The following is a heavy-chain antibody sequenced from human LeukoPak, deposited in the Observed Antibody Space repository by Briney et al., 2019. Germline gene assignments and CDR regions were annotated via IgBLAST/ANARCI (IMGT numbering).Heavy chain of an antibody. V-gene: IGHV3-21*01. CDR2: ISSSSSYI. D-gene: IGHD1/OR15-1a*01. CDR1: GFTFSSYS. Sequence: GGSLRLSCAASGFTFSSYSMNWVRQAPGKGLEWVSSISSSSSYIYYADSVKGRFTISRDNAKNSLYLQMNSLRAEDTAVYYCARQWKNGVAFDIWGQGTMVTVSS. CDR3: ARQWKNGVAFDI. J-gene: IGHJ3*02.